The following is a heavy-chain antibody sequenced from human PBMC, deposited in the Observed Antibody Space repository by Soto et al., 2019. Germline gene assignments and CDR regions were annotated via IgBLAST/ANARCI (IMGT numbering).Heavy chain of an antibody. V-gene: IGHV2-5*01. J-gene: IGHJ5*02. CDR3: ARLLSSALYSYDL. D-gene: IGHD3-22*01. Sequence: SGPTLVNPTQTVTLTCTLSGFSHSTSGVAVGWIRQPPGKALEWLGHIYWNDDKYYRTSLKSRLSLTKDTSKNQVVLTMTNVDPVDTGTYYCARLLSSALYSYDLWGQGTLVTVSS. CDR2: IYWNDDK. CDR1: GFSHSTSGVA.